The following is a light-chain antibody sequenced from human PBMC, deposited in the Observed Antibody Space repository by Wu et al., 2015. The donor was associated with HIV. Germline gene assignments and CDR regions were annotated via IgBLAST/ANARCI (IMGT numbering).Light chain of an antibody. J-gene: IGKJ1*01. CDR2: GAS. V-gene: IGKV3-15*01. Sequence: EIVMTQSPATLSVSPGERATLSCRASQSVSSNLAWYQQKPGQAPRLLIYGASTRATGIPARFNGSGSGTEFTLTISSLQSEDFAVYYCQHYNNWPPATFGQGTKVDIK. CDR1: QSVSSN. CDR3: QHYNNWPPAT.